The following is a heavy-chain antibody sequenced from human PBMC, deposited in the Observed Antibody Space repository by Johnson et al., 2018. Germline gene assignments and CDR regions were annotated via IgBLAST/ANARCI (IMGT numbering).Heavy chain of an antibody. CDR2: IIPIFGTA. V-gene: IGHV1-69*01. J-gene: IGHJ6*02. D-gene: IGHD6-25*01. CDR1: GGTFSSYA. Sequence: VKVSCKASGGTFSSYAISWVRQAPGQGLEWMGGIIPIFGTANYAQTFQGRVTITAEESTSTAYMELSSRSSEDPAVYYCASPLIYISSAAWVDPRNYYYGMDVWGQGTTVTVSS. CDR3: ASPLIYISSAAWVDPRNYYYGMDV.